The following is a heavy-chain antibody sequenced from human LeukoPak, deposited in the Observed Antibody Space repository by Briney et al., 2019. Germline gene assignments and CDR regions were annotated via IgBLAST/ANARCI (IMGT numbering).Heavy chain of an antibody. J-gene: IGHJ6*02. Sequence: ASVKVSCKASGYTFTSYDINWVRQATGQGLEWMGWMNPNSGNTGYAQKFQGRVTMTRNTSISTAYMELSSLRSEDTAVYYCAGGYCSGGSCRYYYYGMDVWGRGTTVTVSS. CDR2: MNPNSGNT. V-gene: IGHV1-8*01. D-gene: IGHD2-15*01. CDR3: AGGYCSGGSCRYYYYGMDV. CDR1: GYTFTSYD.